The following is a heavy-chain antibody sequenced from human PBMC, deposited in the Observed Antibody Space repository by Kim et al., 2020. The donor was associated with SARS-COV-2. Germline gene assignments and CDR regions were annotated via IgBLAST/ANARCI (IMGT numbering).Heavy chain of an antibody. CDR3: ARGKTTVVTPVAFDI. CDR1: GGTFSSYA. Sequence: SVKVSCKASGGTFSSYAISWVRQAPGQGLEWMGGIIPIFGTENYAQKFQGRVMITADESTSTAYMELSSLRAEDTAVYYCARGKTTVVTPVAFDIWGQGTMVTVSS. CDR2: IIPIFGTE. D-gene: IGHD4-17*01. J-gene: IGHJ3*02. V-gene: IGHV1-69*13.